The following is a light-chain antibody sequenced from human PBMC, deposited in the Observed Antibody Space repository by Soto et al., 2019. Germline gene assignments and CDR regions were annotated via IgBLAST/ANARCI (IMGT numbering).Light chain of an antibody. Sequence: DIVMTQSPATLSVSPGARVTLSCRASQNININLAWYQQRPGQAPRLLIYAASNRATGIPARFSGSGSGTDFTLTISSLEPEDFAVYYCQQRSNWPPTFGQGTRLEIK. CDR3: QQRSNWPPT. CDR1: QNININ. CDR2: AAS. J-gene: IGKJ5*01. V-gene: IGKV3-11*01.